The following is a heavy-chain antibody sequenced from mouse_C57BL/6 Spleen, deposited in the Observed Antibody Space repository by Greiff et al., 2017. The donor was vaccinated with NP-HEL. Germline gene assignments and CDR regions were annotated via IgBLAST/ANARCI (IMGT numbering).Heavy chain of an antibody. V-gene: IGHV1-81*01. J-gene: IGHJ2*01. D-gene: IGHD1-1*01. CDR1: GYTFTSYG. Sequence: QVQLQQSGAELARPGASVKLSCKASGYTFTSYGISWVKQRTGQGLEWIGEIYPRSGNTYYNEKFKGKATLTADKSSSTAYMELRSLTSEDSAVYFCARSADYYGSSHFDYWGQGTTLTVSS. CDR2: IYPRSGNT. CDR3: ARSADYYGSSHFDY.